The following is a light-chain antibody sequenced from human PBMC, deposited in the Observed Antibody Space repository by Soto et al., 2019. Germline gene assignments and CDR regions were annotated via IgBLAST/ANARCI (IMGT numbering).Light chain of an antibody. CDR1: QSVVHGPNNYNY. CDR3: QQYLTTPYT. V-gene: IGKV4-1*01. Sequence: DIVMTQSPDSLAVSLGERATINCKSSQSVVHGPNNYNYIVWYQQKPGQPPKLLIYGTSTRESGVPDRFSGSGSGTAFTLTISSLQAEDVAVYYCQQYLTTPYTFGQGTKLEI. J-gene: IGKJ2*01. CDR2: GTS.